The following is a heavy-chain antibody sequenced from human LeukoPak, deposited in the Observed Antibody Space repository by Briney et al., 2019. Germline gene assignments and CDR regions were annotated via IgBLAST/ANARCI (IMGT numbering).Heavy chain of an antibody. D-gene: IGHD3-10*02. CDR1: GGTFSSYA. CDR3: ARVVTMLEGFDY. V-gene: IGHV1-69*06. Sequence: SVKVSCKASGGTFSSYAISWVRQAPGQGLEWMGRIIPIFGTANYAQKFQGRVTITADKSTSTAYMELSSLRSEDTAVYYCARVVTMLEGFDYWGQGTLVTVSS. J-gene: IGHJ4*02. CDR2: IIPIFGTA.